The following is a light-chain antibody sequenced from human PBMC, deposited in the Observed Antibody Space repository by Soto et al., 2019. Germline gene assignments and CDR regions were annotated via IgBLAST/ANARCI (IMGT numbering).Light chain of an antibody. V-gene: IGLV2-14*03. CDR2: GVY. CDR3: RSYVGSGPYV. CDR1: SGDVGGHNA. J-gene: IGLJ1*01. Sequence: QSVLTQPDSVSGSPGQSITLSCTGTSGDVGGHNAVSWYQQHPGKAPKLLISGVYNRPSGAANRFSGSKSGNTASLTISGLQDEDEADYYCRSYVGSGPYVFGTGTKLTVL.